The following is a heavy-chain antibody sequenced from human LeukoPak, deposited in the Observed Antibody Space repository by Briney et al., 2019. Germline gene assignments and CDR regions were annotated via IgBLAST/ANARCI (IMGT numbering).Heavy chain of an antibody. CDR1: GYTFTVYY. CDR3: ARDPTYLWFRGEYYYYMDV. CDR2: INPNRGGT. D-gene: IGHD3-10*01. Sequence: ASVSVSCRASGYTFTVYYIHWVPQAPGQGREWRGWINPNRGGTHYAQNFQGRVTMSRDTSISTAYIELSRLRSDDTAVYYCARDPTYLWFRGEYYYYMDVWGKGPTVTVSS. V-gene: IGHV1-2*02. J-gene: IGHJ6*03.